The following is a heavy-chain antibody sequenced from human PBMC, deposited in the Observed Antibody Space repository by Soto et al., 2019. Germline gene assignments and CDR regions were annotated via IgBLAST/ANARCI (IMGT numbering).Heavy chain of an antibody. D-gene: IGHD1-26*01. CDR3: ARRGSGSYFKWFDP. J-gene: IGHJ5*02. CDR2: IYYSGST. CDR1: GGSISNYY. V-gene: IGHV4-59*01. Sequence: QVQLQESGPGLVKPSETLSLTCIISGGSISNYYWTWIRQPPGKGLEWIGYIYYSGSTTYNPSLKSRVTMSVDTTKNQFSLKLTSVTAADTAVYYGARRGSGSYFKWFDPWGQGTLVTVSS.